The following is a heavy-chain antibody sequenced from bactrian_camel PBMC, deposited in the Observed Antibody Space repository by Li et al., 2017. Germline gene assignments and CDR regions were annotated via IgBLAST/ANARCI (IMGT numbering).Heavy chain of an antibody. CDR2: ISSSGART. Sequence: QLVESGGGLVQPGGSLRLSCAASGFAFSNYAMSWVRRAPGQGLEWVSGISSSGARTFYSASVKGRSTISRDNVRDMVYLQLISLKTEDTAMYYCKGGISSGDSAYWGQGTQVTVS. CDR1: GFAFSNYA. CDR3: KGGISSGDSAY. J-gene: IGHJ6*01. D-gene: IGHD2*01. V-gene: IGHV3S40*01.